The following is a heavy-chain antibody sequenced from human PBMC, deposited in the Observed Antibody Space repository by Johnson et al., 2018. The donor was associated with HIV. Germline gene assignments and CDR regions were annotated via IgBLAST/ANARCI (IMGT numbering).Heavy chain of an antibody. V-gene: IGHV3-33*08. D-gene: IGHD3-3*01. J-gene: IGHJ3*02. CDR1: GFTFSSYG. CDR3: ARDAVRICGVVQDAFDI. CDR2: MWYDGSKK. Sequence: QVQLVESGGGLVQPGGSLRLYCATSGFTFSSYGMHWVRQAPGKGLEWVAGMWYDGSKKDYADSVKGRFTISRDNSKNTLYLQMNSLRAEDTAVYYCARDAVRICGVVQDAFDIWGQGTMVTVSS.